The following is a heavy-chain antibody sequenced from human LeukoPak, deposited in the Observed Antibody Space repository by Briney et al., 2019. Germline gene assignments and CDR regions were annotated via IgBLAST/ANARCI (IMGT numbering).Heavy chain of an antibody. CDR1: GFSFNYNA. D-gene: IGHD6-13*01. CDR2: ISGSGGRT. V-gene: IGHV3-23*01. J-gene: IGHJ4*02. Sequence: GGSLRLSCAASGFSFNYNAMSWVRQAPGKGLEWVSGISGSGGRTFYADAVKGRFTISRDNSKNTLYLQMNSLRAEDTAVYYCAKAQQQLALYFDYWGQGTLVTVSS. CDR3: AKAQQQLALYFDY.